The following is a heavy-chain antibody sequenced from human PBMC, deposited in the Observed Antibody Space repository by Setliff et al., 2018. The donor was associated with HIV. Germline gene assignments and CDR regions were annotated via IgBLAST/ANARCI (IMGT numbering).Heavy chain of an antibody. J-gene: IGHJ3*02. D-gene: IGHD2-2*01. CDR2: IDPSGGAT. V-gene: IGHV1-46*01. CDR1: GYTFTSYF. CDR3: ARAGGGATDQAFDI. Sequence: ASVKVSCKAFGYTFTSYFLRWVRQAPGQGLEWLGIIDPSGGATNNAQKLQGRLTVTTDTSTGTLYMELSNLRSDDSAVYYCARAGGGATDQAFDIWGQGTMVTVSS.